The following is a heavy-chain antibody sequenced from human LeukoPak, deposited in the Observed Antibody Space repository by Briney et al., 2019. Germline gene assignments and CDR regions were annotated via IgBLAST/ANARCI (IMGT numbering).Heavy chain of an antibody. J-gene: IGHJ4*02. CDR1: GFTFSSYA. Sequence: GGSLRLSCAASGFTFSSYAMTWVRQAPGKGLEWVSAISGSGGSTYYADSVKGRFTISRNNSKNTLYLQMNSLRAEDTAVYYCAKASAYYDSSGYRYYFDYWGQGTLVTVSS. CDR3: AKASAYYDSSGYRYYFDY. D-gene: IGHD3-22*01. CDR2: ISGSGGST. V-gene: IGHV3-23*01.